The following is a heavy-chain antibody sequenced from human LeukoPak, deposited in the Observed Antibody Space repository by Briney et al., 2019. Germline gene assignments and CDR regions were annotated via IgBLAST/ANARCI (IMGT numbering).Heavy chain of an antibody. J-gene: IGHJ6*02. CDR1: GFSFSTSG. V-gene: IGHV3-30*19. CDR2: ISYDGSNK. Sequence: PGGSLRLSCATSGFSFSTSGMHWVRQAPDKGLEWVAVISYDGSNKYYADSVKGRFTISRDNSKNTLYLQMNSLRAEDTAVYYCARDSRRRSMDVWGQGTTVTVSS. CDR3: ARDSRRRSMDV.